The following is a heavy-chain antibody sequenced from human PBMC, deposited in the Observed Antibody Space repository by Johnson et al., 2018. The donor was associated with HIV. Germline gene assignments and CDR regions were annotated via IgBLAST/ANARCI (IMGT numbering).Heavy chain of an antibody. V-gene: IGHV3-30*03. D-gene: IGHD6-13*01. Sequence: QVKLVESGGGVVQPGRSLRLSCAASGFTFNIYGMHWVRQAPGKGLEWVATISYDGRNKFYADCVKGRFTISRDNSKNTLYLQMNSLRAEDTAVYYCARENSSWYRGGAFDIWGQGTMVTVSS. CDR3: ARENSSWYRGGAFDI. J-gene: IGHJ3*02. CDR2: ISYDGRNK. CDR1: GFTFNIYG.